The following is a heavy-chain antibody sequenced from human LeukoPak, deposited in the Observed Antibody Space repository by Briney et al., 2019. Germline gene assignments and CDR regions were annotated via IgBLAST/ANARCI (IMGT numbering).Heavy chain of an antibody. V-gene: IGHV1-2*06. Sequence: ASVKVSCXASGYTFTGYYMHWVRQALGQGLEWMGRINPNSGGTNYAQKFQGRVTMTRDTSISTAYMELSRLRSDDTAVYYCARGTMTTVTTGIGYWGQGTLVTVSS. CDR1: GYTFTGYY. CDR3: ARGTMTTVTTGIGY. CDR2: INPNSGGT. J-gene: IGHJ4*02. D-gene: IGHD4-17*01.